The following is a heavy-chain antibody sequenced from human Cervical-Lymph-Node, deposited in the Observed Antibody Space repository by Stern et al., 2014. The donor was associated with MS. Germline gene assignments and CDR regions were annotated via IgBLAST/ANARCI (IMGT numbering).Heavy chain of an antibody. D-gene: IGHD1-26*01. J-gene: IGHJ6*02. CDR2: ISYSGST. V-gene: IGHV4-59*01. Sequence: VQLEESGPGLVKPSASLALTCTVSGGSISTYYWSWIRQSPGKGLEWIGYISYSGSTTYSSSRKSRVTISADSSNRQFSLNLSSVSAADTAVYYCATSSVGYSYSYAMDVWGQGTTVTVSS. CDR1: GGSISTYY. CDR3: ATSSVGYSYSYAMDV.